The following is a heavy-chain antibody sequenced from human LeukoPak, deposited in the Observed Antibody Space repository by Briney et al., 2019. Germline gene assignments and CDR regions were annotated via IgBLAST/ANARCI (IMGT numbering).Heavy chain of an antibody. CDR1: GFSFSNYG. CDR3: AQRAYCSGASCYHQFDY. D-gene: IGHD2-15*01. V-gene: IGHV3-23*01. CDR2: ISTNGGST. J-gene: IGHJ4*02. Sequence: PGGSLRLSCAASGFSFSNYGMSWVRQAPGKGLEWVSIISTNGGSTYYADSVKGRFTMSRDNSENTLYLQMNSLRAEDTAVYYCAQRAYCSGASCYHQFDYWGQGTLVTVSS.